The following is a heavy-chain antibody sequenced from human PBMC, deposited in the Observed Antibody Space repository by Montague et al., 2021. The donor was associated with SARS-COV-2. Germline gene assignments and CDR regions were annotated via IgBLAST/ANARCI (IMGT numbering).Heavy chain of an antibody. D-gene: IGHD5/OR15-5a*01. CDR1: GASISTSTDH. CDR2: FSYSDST. Sequence: SETLSLTCSVSGASISTSTDHWAWIRQSPGKGLEWVGSFSYSDSTHYNPSLRSRVTISVDSSKNQFSLKLNSVTAAGTAIYYCARHMGRVLVSVTGANWFDPWGQGTLVTVSS. J-gene: IGHJ5*02. V-gene: IGHV4-39*01. CDR3: ARHMGRVLVSVTGANWFDP.